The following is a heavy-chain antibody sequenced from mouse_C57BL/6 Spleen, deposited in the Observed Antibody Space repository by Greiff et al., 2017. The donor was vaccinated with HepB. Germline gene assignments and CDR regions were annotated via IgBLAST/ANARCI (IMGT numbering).Heavy chain of an antibody. CDR1: GYTFTDYE. V-gene: IGHV1-15*01. Sequence: QVQLQQSGAELVRPGASVTLSCKASGYTFTDYEMHWVKQTPVHGLEWIGAIDPETGGTAYHQKFKGKAILTAGKSSSTAYMELRSLTSEDSAVYYCTNGYYPYYFDYWGQGTTLTVSS. CDR2: IDPETGGT. J-gene: IGHJ2*01. CDR3: TNGYYPYYFDY. D-gene: IGHD2-3*01.